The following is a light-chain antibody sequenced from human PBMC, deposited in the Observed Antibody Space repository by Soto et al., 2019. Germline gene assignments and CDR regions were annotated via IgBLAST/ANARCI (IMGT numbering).Light chain of an antibody. CDR3: YSYAVSNNYV. V-gene: IGLV2-8*01. J-gene: IGLJ1*01. CDR2: DVT. Sequence: QSALTQPPSASGSLGQSVTISCTGTSSDVGGYNYVSWYQQHPGKGPKLIIYDVTQRPSGVTDRFSGSKSGNTASLTVSGLQAEDEADYYCYSYAVSNNYVFGTGTKVTVL. CDR1: SSDVGGYNY.